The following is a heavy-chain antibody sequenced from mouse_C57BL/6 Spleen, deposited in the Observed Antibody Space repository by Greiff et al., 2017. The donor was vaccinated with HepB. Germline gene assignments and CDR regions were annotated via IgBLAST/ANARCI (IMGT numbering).Heavy chain of an antibody. Sequence: QVQLQQSGAELVRPGTSVKVSCKASGYAFTNYLIEWVKQRPGQGLEWIGVINPGSGGTNYNEKFKGKATLTADKSSSTAYMQLSSLTSEVSAVYFCARGGTPAEFAYWGQGTLVTVSA. CDR2: INPGSGGT. D-gene: IGHD2-14*01. CDR1: GYAFTNYL. J-gene: IGHJ3*01. CDR3: ARGGTPAEFAY. V-gene: IGHV1-54*01.